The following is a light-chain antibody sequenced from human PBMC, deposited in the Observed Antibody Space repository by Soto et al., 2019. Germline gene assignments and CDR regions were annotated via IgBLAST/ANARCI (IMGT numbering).Light chain of an antibody. Sequence: EIVLTQSPGTLSLSPGERATLSCRASQSVSSSYLAWYQQKPGQAPRLLIYGASTRATGIPARFSGSGSGTDFTLTIRRLEPEDFAVYYCQQYGNSPPETFGQGTRLEI. V-gene: IGKV3-20*01. CDR2: GAS. J-gene: IGKJ5*01. CDR1: QSVSSSY. CDR3: QQYGNSPPET.